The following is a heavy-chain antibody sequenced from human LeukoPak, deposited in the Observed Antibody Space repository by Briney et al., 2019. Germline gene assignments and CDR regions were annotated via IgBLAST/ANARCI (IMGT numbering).Heavy chain of an antibody. Sequence: PSETPSLTCAVDGGSFSGYYWGWFRQPPGKGLEWIGEIHYTGATNYSPSLKGRVTISPGTSNNQVSLRMKSVTAADTAVYYCARGITVVYYFDLWGRGTLVTVSS. D-gene: IGHD1-20*01. CDR1: GGSFSGYY. V-gene: IGHV4-34*01. CDR3: ARGITVVYYFDL. CDR2: IHYTGAT. J-gene: IGHJ2*01.